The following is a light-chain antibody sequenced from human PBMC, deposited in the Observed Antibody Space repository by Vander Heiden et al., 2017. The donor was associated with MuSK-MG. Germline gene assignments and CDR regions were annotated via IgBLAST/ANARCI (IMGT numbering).Light chain of an antibody. V-gene: IGKV1-39*01. J-gene: IGKJ1*01. CDR2: AAS. CDR1: QSISSY. CDR3: QQSYSTPWT. Sequence: LHFPHSPSSLSASVGDRVTITCRASQSISSYLNWYQQKPGKAPKLLIYAASSLQSGVPSRFSGSGSGTDFTLTISSLQPEDFATYYCQQSYSTPWTFGQGTKVEIK.